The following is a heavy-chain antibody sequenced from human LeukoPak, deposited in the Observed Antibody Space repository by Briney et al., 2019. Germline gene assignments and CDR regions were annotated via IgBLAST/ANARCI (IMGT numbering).Heavy chain of an antibody. CDR3: AREGAGATAFDY. CDR1: GYTFTSYD. CDR2: IIPFGGIA. V-gene: IGHV1-69*04. Sequence: ASVKVSCKASGYTFTSYDINWVRQATGQGLEWMGRIIPFGGIANYAQKFQGRVTLTADTSTTTAYMELSSLRSEDTAVYYCAREGAGATAFDYWGQGTLVTVSS. D-gene: IGHD1-26*01. J-gene: IGHJ4*02.